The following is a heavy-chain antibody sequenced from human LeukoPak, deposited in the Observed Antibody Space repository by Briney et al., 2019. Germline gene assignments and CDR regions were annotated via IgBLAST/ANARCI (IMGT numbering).Heavy chain of an antibody. V-gene: IGHV3-23*01. CDR2: ISGSGGDT. J-gene: IGHJ4*02. Sequence: PGGSLRLSCAASGFTFSNYAMSWVRQAPGKGLEWVSAISGSGGDTFYTDSVKGRFTISRDNSKNTLYLQMKGLRAGDTAVYYCVKDSVVVAGLVNYFDYWGQGTLVTVSS. D-gene: IGHD6-19*01. CDR1: GFTFSNYA. CDR3: VKDSVVVAGLVNYFDY.